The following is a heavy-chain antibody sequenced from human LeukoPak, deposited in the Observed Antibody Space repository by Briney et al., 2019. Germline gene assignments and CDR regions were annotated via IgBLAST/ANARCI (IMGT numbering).Heavy chain of an antibody. CDR1: GGSISSYY. V-gene: IGHV4-59*01. CDR2: TYYFGNT. D-gene: IGHD3-22*01. Sequence: SETLSLTCTVSGGSISSYYWSWIRQPPGKGLEWIGYTYYFGNTNYNPSLKSRVTISVDTSKNQFSLKLSSVTAADTAVYYCASFYDSSHYYTDVWGKGTTVTVSS. CDR3: ASFYDSSHYYTDV. J-gene: IGHJ6*03.